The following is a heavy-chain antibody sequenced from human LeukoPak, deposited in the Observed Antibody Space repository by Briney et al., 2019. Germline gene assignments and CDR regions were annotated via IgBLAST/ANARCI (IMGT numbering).Heavy chain of an antibody. CDR3: ASMGVGATTGAFDI. CDR1: GFTFSSYS. D-gene: IGHD1-26*01. Sequence: GGSLRLSCAAPGFTFSSYSMNWVRQAPGKGLEWVSSISSSSSYIYYADSVKGRFTISRDNAKNSLYLQMNSLRAEDTAVYYCASMGVGATTGAFDIWGQGTMVTVSS. V-gene: IGHV3-21*01. CDR2: ISSSSSYI. J-gene: IGHJ3*02.